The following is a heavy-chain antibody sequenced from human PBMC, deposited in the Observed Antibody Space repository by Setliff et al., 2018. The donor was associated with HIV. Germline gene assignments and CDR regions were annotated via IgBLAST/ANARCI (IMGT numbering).Heavy chain of an antibody. CDR3: ARDGGDTAMVSYYYYYYMDV. CDR2: ISGSGGST. CDR1: GFTFSSYA. Sequence: PGGSLRLSCAASGFTFSSYAMSWVRQAPGKGLEWVSAISGSGGSTYYADSVRGRFTISRDNSKNTLFLQMNSLRAEDTAVYYCARDGGDTAMVSYYYYYYMDVWGKGTTVTVSS. J-gene: IGHJ6*03. V-gene: IGHV3-23*01. D-gene: IGHD5-18*01.